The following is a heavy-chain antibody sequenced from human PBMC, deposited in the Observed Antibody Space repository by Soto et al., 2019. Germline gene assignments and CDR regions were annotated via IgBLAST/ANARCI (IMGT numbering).Heavy chain of an antibody. Sequence: SETLSLTCAVYGGSFSGYYWTWIRQPPGTGLEWIGEINHSGSTNYNPSLKSRVTISVDTSKNQFSLKLSSVTAADTAVYYCARGVIAAAGVYFDYWGQGTLVTVSS. V-gene: IGHV4-34*01. J-gene: IGHJ4*02. CDR1: GGSFSGYY. CDR3: ARGVIAAAGVYFDY. D-gene: IGHD6-13*01. CDR2: INHSGST.